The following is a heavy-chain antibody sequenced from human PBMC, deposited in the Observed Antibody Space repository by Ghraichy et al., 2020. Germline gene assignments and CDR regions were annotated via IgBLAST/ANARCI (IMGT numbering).Heavy chain of an antibody. Sequence: GSLRLSCAVYGGSFSGYYWSWIRQPPGKGLEWIGEINHSGSTNYNPSLKSRVTITVDTSTNQCSLKLSYVTAADTAVYYCARDSSSYYFDYWGQGTLVTVAS. CDR2: INHSGST. D-gene: IGHD6-13*01. CDR1: GGSFSGYY. CDR3: ARDSSSYYFDY. V-gene: IGHV4-34*01. J-gene: IGHJ4*02.